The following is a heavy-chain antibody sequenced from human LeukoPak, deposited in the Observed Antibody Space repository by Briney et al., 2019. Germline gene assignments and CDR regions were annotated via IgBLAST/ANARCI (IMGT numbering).Heavy chain of an antibody. CDR1: GGSISSGDYY. J-gene: IGHJ3*02. V-gene: IGHV4-30-4*01. CDR2: IYYSGST. D-gene: IGHD2-2*01. CDR3: AKDRCSSISCSDDAFDI. Sequence: SETLSLTCTVSGGSISSGDYYWSWIRQPPGKGLEWIGYIYYSGSTYYNPSLKSQVTISVDTSKNQFSLKLSSVTAADTAVYYCAKDRCSSISCSDDAFDIWGQGTMVTVSS.